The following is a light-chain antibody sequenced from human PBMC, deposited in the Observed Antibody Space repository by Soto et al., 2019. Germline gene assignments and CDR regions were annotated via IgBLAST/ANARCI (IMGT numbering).Light chain of an antibody. CDR3: QQYNNWPPSIT. V-gene: IGKV3-15*01. CDR1: QSVSRN. J-gene: IGKJ5*01. Sequence: EIVMTQPPATLSVSPGDRATLSCRASQSVSRNLAWYQQKPGQAPSLLIYGASTRATGIPARFSGSGSGTEFTLTISSLQSEDFAVYYCQQYNNWPPSITFGQGTRLEI. CDR2: GAS.